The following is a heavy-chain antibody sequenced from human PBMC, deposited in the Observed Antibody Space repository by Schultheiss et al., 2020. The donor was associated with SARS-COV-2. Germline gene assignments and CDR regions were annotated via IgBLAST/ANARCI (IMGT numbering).Heavy chain of an antibody. V-gene: IGHV4-38-2*01. J-gene: IGHJ3*02. Sequence: SETLSLTCAVSGYSISRGYYWGGIRQPPGKGLEWIGGIYTSGSTNYNPSLKSRVTISVDTSKNQFSLKLSSVTAADTAVYYCASNLGGVGATRFNAFDIWGQGTMVTVSS. CDR1: GYSISRGYY. CDR2: IYTSGST. CDR3: ASNLGGVGATRFNAFDI. D-gene: IGHD1-26*01.